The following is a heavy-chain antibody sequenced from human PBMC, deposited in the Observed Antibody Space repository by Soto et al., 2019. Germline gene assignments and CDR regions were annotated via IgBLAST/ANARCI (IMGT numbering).Heavy chain of an antibody. D-gene: IGHD4-17*01. CDR3: ARGRGGDYGGNSGYYDY. Sequence: QVQLVESGGGVVQPGRSLRLSCAASGFTFSGHGMHWVRQAPGKGLEWVAVVWHDGSKEYYADSVKGRFTISRANSKNTLYVQMNSLRAEDTAVYSCARGRGGDYGGNSGYYDYWGQGTLVTVSS. V-gene: IGHV3-33*01. CDR1: GFTFSGHG. CDR2: VWHDGSKE. J-gene: IGHJ4*02.